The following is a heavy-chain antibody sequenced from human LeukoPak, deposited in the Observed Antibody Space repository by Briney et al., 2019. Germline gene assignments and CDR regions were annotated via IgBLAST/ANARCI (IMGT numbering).Heavy chain of an antibody. CDR1: GGSISSYY. D-gene: IGHD1-26*01. J-gene: IGHJ6*03. V-gene: IGHV4-59*01. Sequence: SETLSLTCTGSGGSISSYYWSWIRQPPGKGLEWIGYIYYSGSTNYNPSLKSRVTISVDTSKNQFSLKLSSVTAADTAVYYCARVLLTRHYYYMDVWGKGTTVTISS. CDR3: ARVLLTRHYYYMDV. CDR2: IYYSGST.